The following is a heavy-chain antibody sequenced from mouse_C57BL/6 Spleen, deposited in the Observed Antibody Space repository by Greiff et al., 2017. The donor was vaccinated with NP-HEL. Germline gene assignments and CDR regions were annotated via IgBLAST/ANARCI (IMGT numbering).Heavy chain of an antibody. D-gene: IGHD3-2*02. CDR2: IDPSDSYT. J-gene: IGHJ4*01. CDR3: ARYAAQAPYAMDY. V-gene: IGHV1-69*01. Sequence: VQLQQPGAELVMPGASVKLSCKASGYTFTSYWMHWVKQRPGQGLEWIGEIDPSDSYTNYNQKFKGKSTLTVDKSSSTAYMQLSSLTSEDSAVYYCARYAAQAPYAMDYWGQGTSVTVSS. CDR1: GYTFTSYW.